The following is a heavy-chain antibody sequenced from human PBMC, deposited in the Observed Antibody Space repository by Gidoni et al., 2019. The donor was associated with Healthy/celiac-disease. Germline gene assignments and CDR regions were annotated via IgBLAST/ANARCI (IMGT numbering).Heavy chain of an antibody. CDR3: ANQYYDFWSGYFSY. V-gene: IGHV3-23*01. CDR2: ISGSGGST. CDR1: GFTFSSYA. J-gene: IGHJ4*02. Sequence: EVQLLESGGGLVQPGGSLGLSCAASGFTFSSYAMSWVRQASGKGLEWVSAISGSGGSTYYADSVKGRFTISRDNSKNTLYLQMNSLRAEDTAVYYCANQYYDFWSGYFSYWGQGTLVTVSS. D-gene: IGHD3-3*01.